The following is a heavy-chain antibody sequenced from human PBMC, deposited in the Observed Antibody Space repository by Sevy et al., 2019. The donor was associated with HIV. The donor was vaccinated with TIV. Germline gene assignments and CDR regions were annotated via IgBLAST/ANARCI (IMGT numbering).Heavy chain of an antibody. CDR2: ISYDGSNK. CDR1: EFTFSSYA. CDR3: AREHYDILTGLNWFDP. D-gene: IGHD3-9*01. Sequence: GGSLRLSCAASEFTFSSYAMHWVRQAPGKGLEWVAVISYDGSNKYYADSVKGRFTISRDNSKNTLYLQMNSLRAEDTAVYYCAREHYDILTGLNWFDPWGQGTLVTVSS. J-gene: IGHJ5*02. V-gene: IGHV3-30-3*01.